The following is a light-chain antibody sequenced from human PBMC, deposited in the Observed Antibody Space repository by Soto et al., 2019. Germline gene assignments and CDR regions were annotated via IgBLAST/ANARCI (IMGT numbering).Light chain of an antibody. J-gene: IGKJ4*01. Sequence: EIVMTQSPATLSVSPGERATLSCRASQSVSSKLAWYQQKLGQAPRLLMYGASTRATGIPARFSGSGSGTEFTLNISSLQSEDFAVYYCQQYNNWPLTFGGGTKVEIK. CDR2: GAS. CDR1: QSVSSK. CDR3: QQYNNWPLT. V-gene: IGKV3-15*01.